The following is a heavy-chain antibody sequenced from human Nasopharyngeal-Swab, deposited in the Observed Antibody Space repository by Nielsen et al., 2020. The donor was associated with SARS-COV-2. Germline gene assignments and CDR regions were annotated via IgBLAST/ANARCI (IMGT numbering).Heavy chain of an antibody. V-gene: IGHV1-69*01. CDR2: IIPIFGTA. D-gene: IGHD3-3*01. CDR3: AARYYDFWSGYLT. Sequence: SVKVFCNASGGTFISDSIMRVRQAPGQGLEWMGGIIPIFGTANYAQKLQGRVTITADESTSTAYMELTSLRTEDTAVYYCAARYYDFWSGYLTWGQGTLVTVSS. CDR1: GGTFISDS. J-gene: IGHJ5*02.